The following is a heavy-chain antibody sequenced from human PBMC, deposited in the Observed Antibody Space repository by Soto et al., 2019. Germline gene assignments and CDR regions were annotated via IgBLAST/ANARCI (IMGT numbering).Heavy chain of an antibody. CDR3: ARDYSSSGGMDV. J-gene: IGHJ6*02. Sequence: GGSLRLSCAASGFTFSSYSINWVRQAPGKGLEWVSSISSSSSYIYYADSVKGRFTISRDNAKNSLYLQMNSLRAEDTAVYYCARDYSSSGGMDVWGQGTTVTVSS. D-gene: IGHD6-6*01. V-gene: IGHV3-21*01. CDR1: GFTFSSYS. CDR2: ISSSSSYI.